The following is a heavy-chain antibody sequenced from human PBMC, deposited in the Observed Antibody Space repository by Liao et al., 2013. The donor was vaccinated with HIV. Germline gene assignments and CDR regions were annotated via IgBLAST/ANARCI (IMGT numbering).Heavy chain of an antibody. CDR3: ARANWFGELSFDY. D-gene: IGHD3-10*01. V-gene: IGHV4-30-4*01. CDR2: VQYSGNT. J-gene: IGHJ4*02. CDR1: GAALSSYY. Sequence: QVRLQESGPGLVRASGTLSLTCSISGAALSSYYWSWIRQPPGKGLEWIGFVQYSGNTGYKSSLKSRLVMSVDTSKNEFYLKMTSVTAADTAVYFCARANWFGELSFDYWGLGTLVTVSS.